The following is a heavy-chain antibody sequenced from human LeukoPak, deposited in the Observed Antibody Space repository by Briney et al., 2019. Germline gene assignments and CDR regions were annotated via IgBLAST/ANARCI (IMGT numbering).Heavy chain of an antibody. V-gene: IGHV4-59*01. CDR1: GGSISSYY. CDR2: IYYSGST. Sequence: SETLSLTCTVSGGSISSYYWSWIRQPPGKGLEWIGYIYYSGSTNYNPSLKSRVTISVDTSKNQFSLKLSSVTAADTAVYYCAINHDYSYYFDYWGQGTLVTVSS. CDR3: AINHDYSYYFDY. J-gene: IGHJ4*02. D-gene: IGHD4-11*01.